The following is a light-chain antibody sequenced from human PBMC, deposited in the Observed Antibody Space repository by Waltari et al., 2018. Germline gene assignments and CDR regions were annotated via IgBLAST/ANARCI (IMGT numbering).Light chain of an antibody. Sequence: EIVLTQSPGTLSLSPGERATLSCRSSQSLTKKYLAWYQQKPGQAPRLLIYGVSSRAAGIPDRCSGSGSGTDFTLTISRLEPEDFAVYYCQQYGSSVMYTFGQGTKLEIK. V-gene: IGKV3-20*01. CDR2: GVS. J-gene: IGKJ2*01. CDR3: QQYGSSVMYT. CDR1: QSLTKKY.